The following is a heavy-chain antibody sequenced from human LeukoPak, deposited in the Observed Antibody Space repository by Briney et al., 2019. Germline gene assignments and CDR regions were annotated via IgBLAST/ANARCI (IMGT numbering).Heavy chain of an antibody. CDR3: AKVVVPAAIVHYFDY. J-gene: IGHJ4*02. V-gene: IGHV3-23*01. D-gene: IGHD2-2*02. Sequence: GGSLRLSCAASGFDFSSYSMNWIRQAPGKGLEWVSAISGSGGSTYYADSVKGRFTISRDNSKNTLYLQMNSLRAEDTAVYYCAKVVVPAAIVHYFDYWGQGTLVTVSS. CDR1: GFDFSSYS. CDR2: ISGSGGST.